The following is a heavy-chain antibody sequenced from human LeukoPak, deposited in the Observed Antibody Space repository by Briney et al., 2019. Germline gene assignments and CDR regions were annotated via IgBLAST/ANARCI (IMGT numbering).Heavy chain of an antibody. CDR2: IASSGTYT. CDR1: GFTFSNYN. D-gene: IGHD1-26*01. J-gene: IGHJ6*03. Sequence: PGGSLRLSCADSGFTFSNYNMNWVRQAPGKAMEWVSSIASSGTYTFYADSVKGRFTISRDNAKNSLYLQMDSLGPEDTAVYYCARDPYSGNYGTYYYYYMDVWGKGTTVTISS. CDR3: ARDPYSGNYGTYYYYYMDV. V-gene: IGHV3-21*01.